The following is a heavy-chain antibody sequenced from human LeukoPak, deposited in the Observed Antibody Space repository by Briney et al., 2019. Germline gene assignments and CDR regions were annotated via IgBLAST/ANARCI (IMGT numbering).Heavy chain of an antibody. CDR2: IYYSGST. J-gene: IGHJ4*02. Sequence: SETLSLTCTVSGGSISSSSYYWGWIRQPPGKGLEWIGSIYYSGSTYYNPSLKGRVTISVDTSKNQFSLKLSSVTAADTAVYYCARGAGDWNDGLDYWGQGTLVTVSS. CDR1: GGSISSSSYY. CDR3: ARGAGDWNDGLDY. V-gene: IGHV4-39*07. D-gene: IGHD1-1*01.